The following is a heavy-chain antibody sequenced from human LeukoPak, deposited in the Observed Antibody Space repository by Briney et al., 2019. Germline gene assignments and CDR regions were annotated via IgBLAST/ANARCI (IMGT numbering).Heavy chain of an antibody. V-gene: IGHV4-39*01. Sequence: SETLSLTCTVSGGSISSSSFFWAWISQPPGKGLEWIGTVSYSGTTYYSPSLKSRVTISVDTSKNQFSLRLTSVTAADTALYYCAKLTCSSTFCPLDYWGQGTLVTVSS. CDR2: VSYSGTT. J-gene: IGHJ4*02. D-gene: IGHD2-2*01. CDR3: AKLTCSSTFCPLDY. CDR1: GGSISSSSFF.